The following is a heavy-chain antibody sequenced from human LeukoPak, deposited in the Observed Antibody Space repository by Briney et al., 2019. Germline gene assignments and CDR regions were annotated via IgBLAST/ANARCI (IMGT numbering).Heavy chain of an antibody. CDR3: TPHSFRELDS. D-gene: IGHD1-1*01. CDR2: IKNIGDGGTA. V-gene: IGHV3-15*01. Sequence: GGSLRLSCAASGFTFTTAWMSWVRQAPGKGLEWVGRIKNIGDGGTADYAAPVKGRFTISRDDSKSTLYLQMNSLKTEDTAVYYCTPHSFRELDSWGPGTLVTVSS. CDR1: GFTFTTAW. J-gene: IGHJ4*02.